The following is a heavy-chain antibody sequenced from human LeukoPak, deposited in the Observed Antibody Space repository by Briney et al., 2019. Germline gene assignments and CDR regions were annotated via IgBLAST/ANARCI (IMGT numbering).Heavy chain of an antibody. J-gene: IGHJ4*02. CDR1: GFTFSNNY. CDR3: ARGGTPITIFGVVPYFDY. D-gene: IGHD3-3*01. Sequence: GGSLRLSCAASGFTFSNNYMSWVRQAPGKGLEWVSVIYSGGSTYYADSVKGRFTISRDNSKNTLYLQMNSLRAEDTAVYYCARGGTPITIFGVVPYFDYWGQGTLVTVSS. V-gene: IGHV3-53*01. CDR2: IYSGGST.